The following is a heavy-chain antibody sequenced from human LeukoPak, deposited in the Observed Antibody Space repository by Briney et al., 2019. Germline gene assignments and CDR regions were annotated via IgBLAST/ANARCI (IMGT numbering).Heavy chain of an antibody. CDR2: TYTGGST. J-gene: IGHJ3*02. V-gene: IGHV3-66*01. CDR3: ARDRLTNDAFDI. Sequence: GGSLRLSCAASGFTVSRYSMSWVRQAPGKGLEWVSLTYTGGSTYYADSVKGRFTISRDNSKDTLYLQMNSLRAEDTAMYYCARDRLTNDAFDIWGQGTMVTVSS. CDR1: GFTVSRYS. D-gene: IGHD2-8*01.